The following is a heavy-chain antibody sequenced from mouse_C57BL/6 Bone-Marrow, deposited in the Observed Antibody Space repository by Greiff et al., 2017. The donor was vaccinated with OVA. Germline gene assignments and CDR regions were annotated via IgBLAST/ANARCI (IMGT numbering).Heavy chain of an antibody. V-gene: IGHV14-4*01. CDR2: IDPENGDT. D-gene: IGHD1-1*01. J-gene: IGHJ2*01. Sequence: VQLQQSGAELVRPGASVKLSCTASGFNIKDDYMHWVKQRPEQGLEWIGWIDPENGDTEYASKFQGKATITADTSSNTAYLQLSSLTSEDTAVDYCTTCYGSSYGYFDYWGQGTTLTVSS. CDR3: TTCYGSSYGYFDY. CDR1: GFNIKDDY.